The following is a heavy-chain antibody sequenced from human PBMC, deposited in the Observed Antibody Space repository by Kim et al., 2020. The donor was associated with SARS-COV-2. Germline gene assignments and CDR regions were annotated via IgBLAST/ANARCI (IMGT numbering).Heavy chain of an antibody. V-gene: IGHV3-23*01. CDR1: GFTFTTYA. CDR2: IYSDGVST. J-gene: IGHJ4*02. Sequence: GGSLRLSCAASGFTFTTYAMTWVRQAPGKGLEWVSSIYSDGVSTFYADSVKGRFTISRDNSKYTLFLQMNSPRAEDTAVYYCAKVVDTVTDFHSWGQGTLVLVSS. CDR3: AKVVDTVTDFHS. D-gene: IGHD2-15*01.